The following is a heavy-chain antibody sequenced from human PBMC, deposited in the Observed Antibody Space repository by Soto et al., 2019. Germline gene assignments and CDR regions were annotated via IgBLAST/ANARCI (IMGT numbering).Heavy chain of an antibody. D-gene: IGHD2-2*01. CDR1: RFLFSTYA. Sequence: QVQLVESGGGVVQPGRSLRLSCAASRFLFSTYAMHWVRQAPGKGLEWVAVIWYEGSHINYVDSVKGRFTISRDNSKNTLYLQMNSLRAEDTAIYYCASGNRADDYADFRHWGQGTLVTVSS. CDR3: ASGNRADDYADFRH. V-gene: IGHV3-33*01. J-gene: IGHJ1*01. CDR2: IWYEGSHI.